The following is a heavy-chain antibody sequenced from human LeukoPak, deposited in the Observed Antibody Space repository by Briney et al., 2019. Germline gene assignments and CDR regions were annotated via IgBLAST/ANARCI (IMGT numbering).Heavy chain of an antibody. D-gene: IGHD3-10*01. J-gene: IGHJ3*02. CDR1: GFTFSSYE. V-gene: IGHV3-48*03. Sequence: GGSLRLSCAASGFTFSSYEMNWVRQAPGKGLEWVSYISSSGSTIYYADSVKGRFTISRDNAKNSLYLQMNSLRAEDTAVYYCARDQKRITMVRGGRDDALDIWGQGTMVTVSS. CDR3: ARDQKRITMVRGGRDDALDI. CDR2: ISSSGSTI.